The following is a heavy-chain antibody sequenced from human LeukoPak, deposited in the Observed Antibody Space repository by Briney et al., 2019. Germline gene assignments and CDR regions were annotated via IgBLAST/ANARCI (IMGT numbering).Heavy chain of an antibody. CDR3: ARALAVAASGPLDI. CDR1: GFTFDNHW. J-gene: IGHJ3*02. Sequence: GGSLRLSCAASGFTFDNHWIYWVRQAPGKGLVWVSRINTDGSSTTYADSVKGRFTISRDNAYNTLYLQMNSLRADEPAVYFCARALAVAASGPLDIWGQGTMVTVSS. D-gene: IGHD6-19*01. V-gene: IGHV3-74*03. CDR2: INTDGSST.